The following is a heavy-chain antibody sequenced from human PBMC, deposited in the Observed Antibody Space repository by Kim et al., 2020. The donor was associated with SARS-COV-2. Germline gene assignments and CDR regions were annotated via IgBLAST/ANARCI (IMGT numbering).Heavy chain of an antibody. J-gene: IGHJ3*01. CDR3: ARGANTLSAFDL. Sequence: TKYAERFQGRVTMTRDTSISTVYMELSRLQSDDTAGYYCARGANTLSAFDLWGQGTMVTVSS. V-gene: IGHV1-2*02. CDR2: T.